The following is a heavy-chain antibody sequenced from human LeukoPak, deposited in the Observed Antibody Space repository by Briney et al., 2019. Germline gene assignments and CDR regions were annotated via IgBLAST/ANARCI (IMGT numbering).Heavy chain of an antibody. CDR1: GFTFSSYA. D-gene: IGHD2-15*01. CDR2: ISYDGSNK. V-gene: IGHV3-30-3*02. J-gene: IGHJ3*02. Sequence: GGSLRLSCAASGFTFSSYAMHWVRQAPGKGLEWVAVISYDGSNKYYADSVKGRFTISRDNSKNTLYLQMNSLRAEDTAVYYCAKIVVVVAATPDAFDIWGQGTMVTVSS. CDR3: AKIVVVVAATPDAFDI.